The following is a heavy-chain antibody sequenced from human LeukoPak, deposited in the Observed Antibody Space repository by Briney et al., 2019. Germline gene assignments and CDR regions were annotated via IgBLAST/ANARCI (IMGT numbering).Heavy chain of an antibody. J-gene: IGHJ4*02. CDR3: ARDHGDYWGYFDY. V-gene: IGHV4-61*05. CDR1: GGSISSSSYY. CDR2: IYYSGST. Sequence: SETLSLTCTVSGGSISSSSYYWSWIRQPPGKGLEWIGYIYYSGSTNYNPSLKSRVTMSVDTSKNQFSLKLSSVTAADTAVYYCARDHGDYWGYFDYWGQGTLVTVSS. D-gene: IGHD4-17*01.